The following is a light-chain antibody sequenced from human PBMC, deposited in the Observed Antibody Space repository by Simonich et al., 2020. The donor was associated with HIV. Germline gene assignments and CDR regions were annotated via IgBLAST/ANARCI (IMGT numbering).Light chain of an antibody. J-gene: IGKJ1*01. CDR3: QQYNSYSPT. CDR1: QGISSY. CDR2: AAS. V-gene: IGKV1-9*01. Sequence: DIQLTQSPSFLSASVGDRVTITCRASQGISSYLAWYQQKPGKAPKLLIYAASTLQSGVPSTFSGSGSGTEFTLTISSLQPDDFATYYCQQYNSYSPTFGQGTKVEIK.